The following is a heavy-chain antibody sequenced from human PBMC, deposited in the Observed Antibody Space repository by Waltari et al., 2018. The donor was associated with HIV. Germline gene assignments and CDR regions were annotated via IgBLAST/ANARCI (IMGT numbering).Heavy chain of an antibody. CDR3: VADLGGSHDS. CDR2: ITITSRSI. Sequence: MQLVESGGGLVKPGGSRRLSCATSGLPLTTYTMTWVRQTPGKGLDLISSITITSRSIFYSDSTKGRFIISRDNAQNSLSLQMTSLTAEDTAVYFCVADLGGSHDSWGQGTLVTVSS. CDR1: GLPLTTYT. D-gene: IGHD1-26*01. V-gene: IGHV3-21*02. J-gene: IGHJ4*02.